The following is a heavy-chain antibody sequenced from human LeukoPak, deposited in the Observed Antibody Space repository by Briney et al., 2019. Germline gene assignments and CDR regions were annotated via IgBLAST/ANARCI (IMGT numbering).Heavy chain of an antibody. CDR3: ARGYCSSTSCYSFDY. CDR2: IIPIFGTA. Sequence: SVKVSCKASGGTFSNYAISWVRQAPGQGLEWMGGIIPIFGTANYAQKFQGRVTITADESTSTAYMELSSLRSDDTAVYYCARGYCSSTSCYSFDYWGQGTLVTVSS. J-gene: IGHJ4*02. V-gene: IGHV1-69*13. D-gene: IGHD2-2*01. CDR1: GGTFSNYA.